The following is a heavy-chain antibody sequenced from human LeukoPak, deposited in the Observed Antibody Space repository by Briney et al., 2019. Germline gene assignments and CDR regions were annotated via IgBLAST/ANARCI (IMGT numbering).Heavy chain of an antibody. CDR1: GGSISSGGYY. J-gene: IGHJ4*02. Sequence: SETLSLTCTVSGGSISSGGYYWSWIRQHPGKGLEWIGYIYYSGSTNYNPSLKSRVTISVDTSKNQFSLKLSSVTAADTAVYYCAGTQWQDPINDYWGQGTLVTVSS. V-gene: IGHV4-61*08. CDR2: IYYSGST. D-gene: IGHD6-19*01. CDR3: AGTQWQDPINDY.